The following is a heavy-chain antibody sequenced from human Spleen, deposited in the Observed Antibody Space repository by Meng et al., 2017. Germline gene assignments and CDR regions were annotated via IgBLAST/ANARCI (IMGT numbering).Heavy chain of an antibody. Sequence: GGSLRLSCAASGFTFDDYAMHWVRQAPGKGLEWVSGISWNSGSIGYADSVKGRFTISRDNAKNSLYLQMNSLSAEDMALYYCAKDYSSGWYLYYFDYWGQGTLVTVSS. D-gene: IGHD6-19*01. CDR1: GFTFDDYA. CDR2: ISWNSGSI. J-gene: IGHJ4*02. CDR3: AKDYSSGWYLYYFDY. V-gene: IGHV3-9*03.